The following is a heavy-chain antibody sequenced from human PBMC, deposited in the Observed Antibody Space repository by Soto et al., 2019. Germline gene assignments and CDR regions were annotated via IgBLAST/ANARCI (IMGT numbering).Heavy chain of an antibody. CDR2: IIPIFGTA. V-gene: IGHV1-69*13. CDR3: ARVGGSYPKIGHFDY. CDR1: GGTFSSYA. J-gene: IGHJ4*02. D-gene: IGHD1-26*01. Sequence: SVKVSCKASGGTFSSYAISWVRQAPGQGLEWMGGIIPIFGTANYAQKFQGRVTITADESTSTAYMELSSLRSEDTAVYYCARVGGSYPKIGHFDYWGQGTLVTVSS.